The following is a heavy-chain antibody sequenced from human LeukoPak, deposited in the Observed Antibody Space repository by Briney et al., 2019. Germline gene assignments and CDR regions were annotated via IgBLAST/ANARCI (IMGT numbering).Heavy chain of an antibody. Sequence: SETLSLTCTVSGGSISSSSYYWGWIRQPPGKGLEWIGSIYYSGSTYYNPSLKSRVTISVDTSKNQFSLKLSSVTAADTAVYYCARGAAISGSGYYYYMDVWGKGTTVTVSS. CDR2: IYYSGST. V-gene: IGHV4-39*07. J-gene: IGHJ6*03. CDR1: GGSISSSSYY. D-gene: IGHD2-15*01. CDR3: ARGAAISGSGYYYYMDV.